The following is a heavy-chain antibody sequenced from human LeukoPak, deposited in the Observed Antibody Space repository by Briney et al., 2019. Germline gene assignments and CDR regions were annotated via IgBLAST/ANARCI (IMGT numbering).Heavy chain of an antibody. CDR1: CGSISSSSYY. J-gene: IGHJ4*02. V-gene: IGHV4-39*01. D-gene: IGHD1-20*01. CDR3: ARLRYNWNRELFDY. CDR2: IYYGGST. Sequence: SPSETLSLTCTVACGSISSSSYYWGWIRQPPRKGLEWIGSIYYGGSTYYNTSLKSRVTISVDTSKNQCSLKLSSVTAADTAVYYCARLRYNWNRELFDYWGQGTLVTVSS.